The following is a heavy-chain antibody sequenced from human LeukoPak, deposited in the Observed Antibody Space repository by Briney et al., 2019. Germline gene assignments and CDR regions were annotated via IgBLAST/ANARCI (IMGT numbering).Heavy chain of an antibody. Sequence: ASVKVSCKTSGYTFTGYYMHWVRQAPGQGLEWMGWIDPNSGGTNYAQKFQGRVTMTRDTSISTAHMELSRLTSDDTAVYYCARDGVVRGVIIYRGQGTLVTVSS. CDR2: IDPNSGGT. CDR3: ARDGVVRGVIIY. J-gene: IGHJ4*02. CDR1: GYTFTGYY. D-gene: IGHD3-10*01. V-gene: IGHV1-2*02.